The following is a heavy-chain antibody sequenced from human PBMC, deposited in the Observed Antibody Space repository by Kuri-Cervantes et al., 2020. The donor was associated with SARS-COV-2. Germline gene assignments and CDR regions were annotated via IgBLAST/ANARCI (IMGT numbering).Heavy chain of an antibody. CDR3: TTVGTGYSYGFDYYGMDV. J-gene: IGHJ6*02. CDR2: ISSSSSYI. D-gene: IGHD5-18*01. Sequence: GESLKISCAASGFTFSSYSMNWVRQAPGKGLEWVSSISSSSSYIYYADSVKGRFTISRDNAKNSLYLQMNSLRAEDTAVYYCTTVGTGYSYGFDYYGMDVWGQGTTVTVSS. CDR1: GFTFSSYS. V-gene: IGHV3-21*01.